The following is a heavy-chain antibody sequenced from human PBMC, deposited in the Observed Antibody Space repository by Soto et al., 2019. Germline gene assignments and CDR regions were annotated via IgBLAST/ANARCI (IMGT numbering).Heavy chain of an antibody. V-gene: IGHV1-2*02. CDR1: GYAFTGYY. CDR3: ATRYSSFHF. D-gene: IGHD5-18*01. CDR2: INPNSGDT. Sequence: ASVKVSCKSSGYAFTGYYIHWVRQAPGQGLAWIGWINPNSGDTTYAQKFQGSVTMTRVTSFSTAYMELSSLRSDDTAVYYCATRYSSFHFWGQGTLVT. J-gene: IGHJ4*02.